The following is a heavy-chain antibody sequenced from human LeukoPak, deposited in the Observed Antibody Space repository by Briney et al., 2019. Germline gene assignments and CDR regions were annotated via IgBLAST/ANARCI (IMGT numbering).Heavy chain of an antibody. Sequence: ASVKVSCKASGYTFPRYGLSWVRQAPGQGLEWMGWISAYNENTNYAQKLQGRVTMTTDKSTSTAYMELRSLRSDDTSVYYCARGDRIAARDWFDPWGQGTVVSVSS. CDR1: GYTFPRYG. CDR3: ARGDRIAARDWFDP. CDR2: ISAYNENT. J-gene: IGHJ5*02. V-gene: IGHV1-18*01. D-gene: IGHD6-6*01.